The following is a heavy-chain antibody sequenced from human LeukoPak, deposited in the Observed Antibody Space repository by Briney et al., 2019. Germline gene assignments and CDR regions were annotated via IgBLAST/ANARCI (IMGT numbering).Heavy chain of an antibody. CDR2: IDYSENT. V-gene: IGHV4-31*03. D-gene: IGHD2-15*01. CDR1: GGSISSGDYH. CDR3: ARGNMALKILLDAFEI. Sequence: SETLSLTCTVSGGSISSGDYHWSWLRQYSGKALEWIGYIDYSENTYHNPSLKSRVTMSLDTSENRFSLKMTSVTAADTAVYYCARGNMALKILLDAFEIWGRGTKVTVST. J-gene: IGHJ3*02.